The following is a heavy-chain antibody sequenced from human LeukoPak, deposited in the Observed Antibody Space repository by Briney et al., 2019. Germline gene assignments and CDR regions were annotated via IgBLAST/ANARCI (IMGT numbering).Heavy chain of an antibody. CDR1: GFTFSSYA. Sequence: WGTLRLSCAVSGFTFSSYAMNWVRQAPGKGLEWVSSIDYSGGSTYYKDSVTGRFTISRDNSKNTLHLQMNSLRAEDSALYYCAKASSASYYSGSDYWGQGTLVTVSS. J-gene: IGHJ4*02. V-gene: IGHV3-23*01. CDR3: AKASSASYYSGSDY. D-gene: IGHD2-2*02. CDR2: IDYSGGST.